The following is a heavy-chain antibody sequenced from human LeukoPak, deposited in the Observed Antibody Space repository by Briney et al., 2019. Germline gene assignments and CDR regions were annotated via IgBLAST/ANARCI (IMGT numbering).Heavy chain of an antibody. CDR1: GGTFISYA. CDR3: ASNYDSSGYYSLRLAFDI. D-gene: IGHD3-22*01. Sequence: ASVKVSCKASGGTFISYAISWVRQAPGQGLEWMGGIIPIFGTANYAQKFQGRVTITADESTSTAYMELSSLRSEDTAVYYCASNYDSSGYYSLRLAFDIWGQGTMVTVSS. J-gene: IGHJ3*02. CDR2: IIPIFGTA. V-gene: IGHV1-69*13.